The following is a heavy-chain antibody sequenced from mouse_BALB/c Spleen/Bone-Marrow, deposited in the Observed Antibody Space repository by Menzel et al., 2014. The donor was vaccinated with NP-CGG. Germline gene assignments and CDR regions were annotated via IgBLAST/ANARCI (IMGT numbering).Heavy chain of an antibody. J-gene: IGHJ3*01. CDR3: ARQSRAWFAY. Sequence: EVKLVESGGGLVKPGGSLKLSCAASGFAFSSYDMSWVRQTPEKRLEWVAYISSGGGSTYYPDTVKCRFTISRDNAKNTLYLQMSSLKSEDTAMYYCARQSRAWFAYWGQGTLVTVSA. V-gene: IGHV5-12-1*01. D-gene: IGHD1-1*01. CDR1: GFAFSSYD. CDR2: ISSGGGST.